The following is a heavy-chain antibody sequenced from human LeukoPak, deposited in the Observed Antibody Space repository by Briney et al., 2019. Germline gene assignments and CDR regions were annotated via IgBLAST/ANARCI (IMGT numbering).Heavy chain of an antibody. CDR2: IFYGGNT. Sequence: SETLSLTCSVSGGSISGYFWSWIREPPGRGLEWIGYIFYGGNTKYNPSLKSRVAMSADASKNQYSLGLSSVTAADTAIYYCARGRYCAGGGCRLFDFWGQGTLVGVSS. D-gene: IGHD2-8*02. V-gene: IGHV4-59*01. CDR3: ARGRYCAGGGCRLFDF. CDR1: GGSISGYF. J-gene: IGHJ4*02.